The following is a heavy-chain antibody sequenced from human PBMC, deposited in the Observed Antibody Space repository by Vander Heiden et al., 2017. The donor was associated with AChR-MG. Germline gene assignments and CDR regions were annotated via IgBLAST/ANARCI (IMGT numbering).Heavy chain of an antibody. Sequence: EVQLLESGGGLVQPGGSLRLSCAASGFTFSSYARGWVRQAPGKGLEWVSAISGSGGSTYYADSVKGRFTISRDNSKNTLYLQMNSLRAEDTAVYYCAKGSPYYYYMDVWGKGTTVTVSS. CDR2: ISGSGGST. V-gene: IGHV3-23*01. J-gene: IGHJ6*03. CDR3: AKGSPYYYYMDV. CDR1: GFTFSSYA.